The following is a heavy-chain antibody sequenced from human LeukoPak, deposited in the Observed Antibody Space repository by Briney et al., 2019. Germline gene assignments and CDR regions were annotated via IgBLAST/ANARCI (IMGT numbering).Heavy chain of an antibody. CDR1: GGSITIYY. D-gene: IGHD3-22*01. J-gene: IGHJ1*01. Sequence: SGTLSLTCTVPGGSITIYYWCWIPQTPGKGRGWSGYTYYSGSTKYNPSLKSRVTISVPTTKTQSPLNLRSVTAAATTAYSCARVVQSTDSSGFYLPEYFQHWGQGTLVTVSS. CDR2: TYYSGST. V-gene: IGHV4-59*12. CDR3: ARVVQSTDSSGFYLPEYFQH.